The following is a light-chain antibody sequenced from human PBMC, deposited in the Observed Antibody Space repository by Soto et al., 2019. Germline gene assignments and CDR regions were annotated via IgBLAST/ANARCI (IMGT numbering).Light chain of an antibody. CDR3: QQRSKRAGFN. CDR1: QSVSSY. V-gene: IGKV3-11*01. J-gene: IGKJ3*01. CDR2: DAS. Sequence: EIVLTQSPATLSLSPGERATLSCRASQSVSSYLAWYQQKPGQAPRLLIYDASNRATGIPARFSGSGSGTDFTLTISSLEPEDFPVYYCQQRSKRAGFNFGPGPKVHI.